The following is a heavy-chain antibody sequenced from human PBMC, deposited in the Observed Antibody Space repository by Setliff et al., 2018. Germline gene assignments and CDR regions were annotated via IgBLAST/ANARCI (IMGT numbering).Heavy chain of an antibody. J-gene: IGHJ6*02. CDR3: AREGVDTRSATDYRYDMDV. D-gene: IGHD5-18*01. CDR1: GFSFSTFG. V-gene: IGHV1-69*05. CDR2: TIPLFGTT. Sequence: SVKVSCKTSGFSFSTFGFSWVRQAPGQGLEWMGGTIPLFGTTDYAQKFHGRVTIITDESTRTAYMELSSLTSDATAVYYCAREGVDTRSATDYRYDMDVWGQGTTVTVS.